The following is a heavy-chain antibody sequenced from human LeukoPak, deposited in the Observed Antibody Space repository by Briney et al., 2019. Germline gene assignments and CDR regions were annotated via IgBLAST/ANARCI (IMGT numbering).Heavy chain of an antibody. D-gene: IGHD2-2*02. CDR3: ARDRRYCSSTSCYTNFDY. Sequence: ASVKVSCKASGYTFTGYYMHWVRQAPGQGLEWMGWINPNSGGTNYAQKFQGRVTMTRDTSISTAYMELSRLRSADTAVYYRARDRRYCSSTSCYTNFDYWGQGTLVTVSS. CDR1: GYTFTGYY. CDR2: INPNSGGT. V-gene: IGHV1-2*02. J-gene: IGHJ4*02.